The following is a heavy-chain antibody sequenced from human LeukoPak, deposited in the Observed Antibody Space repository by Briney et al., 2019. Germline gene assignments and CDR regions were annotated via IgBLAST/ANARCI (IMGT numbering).Heavy chain of an antibody. J-gene: IGHJ6*03. CDR2: IQYDGSNE. CDR3: AKDRCSNGVGCYYYYMDV. Sequence: PGRSLRLSCAASRFTFSSYGMHWVRQAPGKAWEGVAYIQYDGSNEQYADSAKERFSISRDSSKNILYLQMNSLRAEDTAVYYCAKDRCSNGVGCYYYYMDVWGKGTTVTISS. V-gene: IGHV3-30*02. CDR1: RFTFSSYG. D-gene: IGHD2-8*01.